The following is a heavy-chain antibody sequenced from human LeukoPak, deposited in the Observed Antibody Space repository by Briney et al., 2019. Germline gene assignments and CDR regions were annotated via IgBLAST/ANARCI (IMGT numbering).Heavy chain of an antibody. CDR2: ISYDGSNK. J-gene: IGHJ4*02. CDR3: ANDGGNIVVVEYYFDY. V-gene: IGHV3-30*18. CDR1: GFTFSRYG. Sequence: GSLRLSCAASGFTFSRYGMHWIRQAPGKGLEWVAVISYDGSNKYYADSVKGRFTISRDNSKDTLYLQMNSLRAEDTAVYYCANDGGNIVVVEYYFDYWGQGTLVTVSS. D-gene: IGHD2-15*01.